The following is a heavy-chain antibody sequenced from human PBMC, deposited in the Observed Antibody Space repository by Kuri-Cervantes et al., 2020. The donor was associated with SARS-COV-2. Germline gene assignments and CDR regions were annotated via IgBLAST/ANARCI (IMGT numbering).Heavy chain of an antibody. J-gene: IGHJ6*02. Sequence: GESLKISCAASGFTFSGHWIHWVRQAPGKGLEWVAVISYDGSNKYYADSVKGRFTISRDNSKNSLYLQMNSLRAEDTAVYYCARDAGWGCSGGSCYYYYYGMDVWGQGTTVTVSS. CDR2: ISYDGSNK. CDR1: GFTFSGHW. CDR3: ARDAGWGCSGGSCYYYYYGMDV. D-gene: IGHD2-15*01. V-gene: IGHV3-30*03.